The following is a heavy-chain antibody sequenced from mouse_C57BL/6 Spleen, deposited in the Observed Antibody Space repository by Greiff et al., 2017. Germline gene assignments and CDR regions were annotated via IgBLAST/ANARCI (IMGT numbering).Heavy chain of an antibody. CDR2: IYPSDSYT. J-gene: IGHJ2*01. V-gene: IGHV1-69*01. D-gene: IGHD1-1*01. CDR1: GYTFTSYW. CDR3: ARRGTTVVFDY. Sequence: QVQLQQPGAELVMPGASVKLSCKASGYTFTSYWLHWVKQRPGQGLEWIGEIYPSDSYTNYNQKFKGKSTLTVDKSSSTAYMQLRVLTSEDSAVXYCARRGTTVVFDYWGQGTMVTVSA.